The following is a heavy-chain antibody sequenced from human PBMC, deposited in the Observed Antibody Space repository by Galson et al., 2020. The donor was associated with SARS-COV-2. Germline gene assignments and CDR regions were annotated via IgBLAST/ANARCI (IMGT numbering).Heavy chain of an antibody. CDR2: IYYSGST. CDR1: GGSISSGGYY. Sequence: SETLSLTCTVSGGSISSGGYYWSWIRQHPGKGLEWIGYIYYSGSTYYNPSLKSRVTISVDTSKNQFSLKLSSVTAADTAVYYCARNYDSSGYPYFFQHWGQGTLVTVSS. CDR3: ARNYDSSGYPYFFQH. V-gene: IGHV4-31*03. J-gene: IGHJ1*01. D-gene: IGHD3-22*01.